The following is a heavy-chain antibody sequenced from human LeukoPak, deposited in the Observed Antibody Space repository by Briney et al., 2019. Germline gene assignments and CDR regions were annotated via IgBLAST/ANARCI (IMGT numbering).Heavy chain of an antibody. J-gene: IGHJ6*03. CDR3: ASLGAWYYYGSGSYYNYMDV. CDR2: IYTSGST. CDR1: GGSISSYY. V-gene: IGHV4-4*09. D-gene: IGHD3-10*01. Sequence: SETLSLTCTVSGGSISSYYWSWIRQPPGKGLEWIGYIYTSGSTNYNPSLKSRVTISVDTSKNQFSLKLSSVTAADTAVYYCASLGAWYYYGSGSYYNYMDVWGKGTTVTVSS.